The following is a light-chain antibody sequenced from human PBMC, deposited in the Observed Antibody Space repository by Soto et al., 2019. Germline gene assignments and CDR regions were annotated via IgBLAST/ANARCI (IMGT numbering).Light chain of an antibody. CDR3: QQGYSPLLT. J-gene: IGKJ4*01. V-gene: IGKV1-39*01. CDR2: GTS. Sequence: DIQMTQSPSSVGDRVTLTCRASQSISQYLNWYQLKSGQGPKLLIYGTSTLQSGVPSRFSGSGSGTDFTLTISNLQPEDFAVYYCQQGYSPLLTFGGGTRVEI. CDR1: QSISQY.